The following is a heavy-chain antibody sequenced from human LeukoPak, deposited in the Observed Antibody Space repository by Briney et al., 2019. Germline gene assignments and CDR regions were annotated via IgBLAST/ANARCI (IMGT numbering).Heavy chain of an antibody. D-gene: IGHD3-3*01. CDR1: GGTFSSYA. CDR2: IIPIFGTA. CDR3: ARDGGKTYYDSWSGYSGREFHY. V-gene: IGHV1-69*01. Sequence: GSSVKVSCKASGGTFSSYAISWVRQAPGQGLEWMGGIIPIFGTANYAQKFQGRVTITADESTSTAYMELSSLRSEDTAVYYCARDGGKTYYDSWSGYSGREFHYWGQGTLVTVSS. J-gene: IGHJ4*02.